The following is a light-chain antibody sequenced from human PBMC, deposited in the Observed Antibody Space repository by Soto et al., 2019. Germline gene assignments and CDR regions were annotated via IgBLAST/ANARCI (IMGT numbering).Light chain of an antibody. Sequence: DIQMTQSPSTLYASVGDGVTITCRASRSIRMFLAWYQEKPGKAPKLLIYDASSLESGVPSRFSGNASETEFTLTISSLRPDDFATYYCQQYKTYVWTFGQGTKVEIK. J-gene: IGKJ1*01. V-gene: IGKV1-5*01. CDR3: QQYKTYVWT. CDR1: RSIRMF. CDR2: DAS.